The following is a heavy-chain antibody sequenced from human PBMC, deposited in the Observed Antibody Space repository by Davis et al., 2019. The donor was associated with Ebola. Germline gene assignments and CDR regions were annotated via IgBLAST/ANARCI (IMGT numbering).Heavy chain of an antibody. J-gene: IGHJ4*01. Sequence: PGESLKISCAASGFTFSSYAMSWVRQAPGKGLEWVSVISDNGGSPYYADSVKGRFTISRDNSKNTLYLQMNSLRAEDTAVYYCANYDSSGYYRAEDYWGQGTLVTVSS. V-gene: IGHV3-23*01. CDR1: GFTFSSYA. D-gene: IGHD3-22*01. CDR3: ANYDSSGYYRAEDY. CDR2: ISDNGGSP.